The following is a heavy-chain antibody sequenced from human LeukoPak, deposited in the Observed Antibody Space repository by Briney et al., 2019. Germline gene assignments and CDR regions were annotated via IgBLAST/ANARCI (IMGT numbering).Heavy chain of an antibody. J-gene: IGHJ6*03. CDR2: ISYDGSNK. Sequence: GGSLRLSCAASRFTFSSYSMNWVRQAPGKGLEWVAVISYDGSNKYYADSVKGRFTISRDNSKNTLYLQMNSLRAEDTAVYYCARDPLRDYYYYMDVWGKGTTVTVSS. CDR1: RFTFSSYS. V-gene: IGHV3-30*03. CDR3: ARDPLRDYYYYMDV.